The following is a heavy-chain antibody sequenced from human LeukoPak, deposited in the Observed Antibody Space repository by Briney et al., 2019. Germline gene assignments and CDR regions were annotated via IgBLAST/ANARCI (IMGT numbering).Heavy chain of an antibody. D-gene: IGHD3-3*01. CDR3: ARDLEIITIFGVVNPGDV. V-gene: IGHV1-46*01. Sequence: APVKVSCKASGYTFTSYYMHWVRQAPGQGLEWMGIINPSGGSTSYAQKFQGRVTMTRDMSTSTVCMELSSLRSEDTAVYYCARDLEIITIFGVVNPGDVWGKGTTVTVSS. CDR1: GYTFTSYY. CDR2: INPSGGST. J-gene: IGHJ6*04.